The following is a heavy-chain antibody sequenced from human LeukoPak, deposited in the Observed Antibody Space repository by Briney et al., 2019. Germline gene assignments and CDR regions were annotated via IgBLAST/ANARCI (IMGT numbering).Heavy chain of an antibody. CDR2: INPNSGGT. V-gene: IGHV1-2*02. Sequence: ASVKVSCKASGYTFTGHYMHWVQQAPGQGPAWMGWINPNSGGTNYAQKFQGRVTMTRDTSISTAYKELSGLRSDDTAVYYCARCSAPHWIFDAFDIWGQGTMVTVSS. J-gene: IGHJ3*02. D-gene: IGHD1-1*01. CDR1: GYTFTGHY. CDR3: ARCSAPHWIFDAFDI.